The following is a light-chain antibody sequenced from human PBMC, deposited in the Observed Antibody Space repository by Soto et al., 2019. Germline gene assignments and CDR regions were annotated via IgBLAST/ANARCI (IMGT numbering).Light chain of an antibody. CDR1: QSFSSTY. CDR3: QQFSSYPLT. V-gene: IGKV3-20*01. J-gene: IGKJ4*01. Sequence: EIVLTQSPGTLSLSPGERATLSCRASQSFSSTYLAWYQQKPGQAPRLLIYGASSRATGIPDRFSGGGSGTDFTLTISSLEPEDFAVYYCQQFSSYPLTFGGGTKVDIK. CDR2: GAS.